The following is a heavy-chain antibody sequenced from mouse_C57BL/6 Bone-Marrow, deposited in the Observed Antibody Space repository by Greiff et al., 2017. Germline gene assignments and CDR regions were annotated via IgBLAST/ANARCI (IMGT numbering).Heavy chain of an antibody. CDR2: IYPTSGRT. D-gene: IGHD4-1*01. Sequence: VQLQQPGAELVKPGASVKMSCKASGYTFTSYWITWVKQRPGQGLEWIGDIYPTSGRTNYNEKFKGKAIRTVDTSSNTASMQLRSLTSEDSEVFYCARSGPLGRSFDYWGQGTTLTVSS. J-gene: IGHJ2*01. CDR1: GYTFTSYW. CDR3: ARSGPLGRSFDY. V-gene: IGHV1-55*01.